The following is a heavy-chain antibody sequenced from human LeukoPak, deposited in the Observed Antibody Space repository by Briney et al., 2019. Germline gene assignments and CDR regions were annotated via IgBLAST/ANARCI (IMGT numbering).Heavy chain of an antibody. D-gene: IGHD6-6*01. CDR1: GFTFSSYW. CDR2: ISSSSSYL. Sequence: GGSLRLSCAASGFTFSSYWMSWVRQAPGKGLEWVSSISSSSSYLYYADSVRGRFTISRDNAKNSLYLQMNSLRAEDTALYYCARSWLAARDHADYWGQGTLVTVSS. J-gene: IGHJ4*02. V-gene: IGHV3-21*01. CDR3: ARSWLAARDHADY.